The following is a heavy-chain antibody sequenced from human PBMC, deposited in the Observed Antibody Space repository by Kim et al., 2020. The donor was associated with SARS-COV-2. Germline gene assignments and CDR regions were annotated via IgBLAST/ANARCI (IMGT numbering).Heavy chain of an antibody. D-gene: IGHD6-13*01. CDR2: IYYSGST. Sequence: SETLSLTCTVSGGSISSYYWSWIRQPPGKGLEWIGYIYYSGSTNYNPSLKSRVTISVDTSKNQFSLKLSSVTAADTAVYYCARGIMTGIAAAGTGNFDYWGQGTLVTVSP. J-gene: IGHJ4*02. V-gene: IGHV4-59*01. CDR1: GGSISSYY. CDR3: ARGIMTGIAAAGTGNFDY.